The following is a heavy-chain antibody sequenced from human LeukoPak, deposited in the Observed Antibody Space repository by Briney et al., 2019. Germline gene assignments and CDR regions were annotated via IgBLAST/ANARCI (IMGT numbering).Heavy chain of an antibody. D-gene: IGHD1-14*01. CDR3: ARWASISREPGGFFDH. V-gene: IGHV4-38-2*02. CDR2: FCLGRDT. CDR1: GDSVTNDFF. Sequence: SETLPLTCTVSGDSVTNDFFWGWVRQPPGKELEWIGSFCLGRDTYYRPSLKSRVTISVDTSKNQFSLNLNSVTAADTAVYYCARWASISREPGGFFDHWGQGTLVTVSS. J-gene: IGHJ4*02.